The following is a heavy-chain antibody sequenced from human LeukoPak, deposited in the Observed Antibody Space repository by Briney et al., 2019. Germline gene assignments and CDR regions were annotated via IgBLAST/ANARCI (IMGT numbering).Heavy chain of an antibody. CDR3: AKDYDYVWGSYRYTYFDY. J-gene: IGHJ4*02. V-gene: IGHV3-23*01. D-gene: IGHD3-16*02. CDR2: VSSSGGST. CDR1: GFTFSTYA. Sequence: GGSLRLSCAASGFTFSTYAMSWVRQAPGKGLEWVSAVSSSGGSTYYAESVKGRFTISRDNSKNTLFLQMHSLRAEDTAIYYCAKDYDYVWGSYRYTYFDYWGQGTLVTVSS.